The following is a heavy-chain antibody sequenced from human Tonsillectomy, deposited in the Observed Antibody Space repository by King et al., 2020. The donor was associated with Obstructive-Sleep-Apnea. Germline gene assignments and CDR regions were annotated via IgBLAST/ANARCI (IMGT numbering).Heavy chain of an antibody. CDR1: GYTFTGYY. V-gene: IGHV1-2*02. CDR3: ASESPTMIRGVTYYFDY. J-gene: IGHJ4*02. CDR2: INPNSGGT. Sequence: QLVQSGAEVKKPGASVKVSCKASGYTFTGYYMHWVRQAPGQVLEWMGWINPNSGGTNYAQKFQGRVTMTRDTAISTAYMELGRLRSDDTAVYYCASESPTMIRGVTYYFDYWGQGTLVTVSS. D-gene: IGHD3-10*01.